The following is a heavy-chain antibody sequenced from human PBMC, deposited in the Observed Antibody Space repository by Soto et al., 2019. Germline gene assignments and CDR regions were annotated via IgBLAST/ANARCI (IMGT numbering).Heavy chain of an antibody. V-gene: IGHV3-23*01. CDR2: ISGSGGST. J-gene: IGHJ5*02. CDR1: GFTFSSYA. Sequence: GGSLRLSCAASGFTFSSYAMGGVRQAPGKGLEWVSAISGSGGSTYYADSVKGRFTISRDNSKNTLYLQMNSLRAEDTAVYYCAKNGYVQGYYDSSGYYYVGGWFDPWGQGTLVTVSS. D-gene: IGHD3-22*01. CDR3: AKNGYVQGYYDSSGYYYVGGWFDP.